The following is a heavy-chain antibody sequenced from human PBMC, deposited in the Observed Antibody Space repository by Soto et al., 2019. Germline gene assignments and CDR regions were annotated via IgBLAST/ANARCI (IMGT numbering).Heavy chain of an antibody. CDR3: AKDHRNTGYDLGDYVDH. Sequence: EVQLLESGGGLVPPGGSLRLSCAASGVAFSTYAMSWVRQPPGKGLEWVSGISSSGGDTFYADSVKGRLTISRDNSKKTLWLQMTRLRAEDTAIYYCAKDHRNTGYDLGDYVDHWGQGTLVTVSS. CDR1: GVAFSTYA. D-gene: IGHD5-12*01. J-gene: IGHJ4*02. CDR2: ISSSGGDT. V-gene: IGHV3-23*01.